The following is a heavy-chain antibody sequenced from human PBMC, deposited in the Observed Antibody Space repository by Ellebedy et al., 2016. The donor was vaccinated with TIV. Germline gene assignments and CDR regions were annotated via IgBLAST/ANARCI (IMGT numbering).Heavy chain of an antibody. Sequence: GESLKISCAASGFTFSSYAMHWVRQAPGKGLEWVAVISYDGSNKYYADSVKGRFTISRDNSKNTLYLQMNSLRAEDTAVYYCARDRLYCSSTSCYTPFDYWGQGTLVTVSS. D-gene: IGHD2-2*02. CDR1: GFTFSSYA. CDR2: ISYDGSNK. CDR3: ARDRLYCSSTSCYTPFDY. J-gene: IGHJ4*02. V-gene: IGHV3-30-3*01.